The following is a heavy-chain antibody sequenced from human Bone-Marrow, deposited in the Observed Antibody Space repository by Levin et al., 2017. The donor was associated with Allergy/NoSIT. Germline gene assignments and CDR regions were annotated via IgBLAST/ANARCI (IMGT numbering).Heavy chain of an antibody. CDR2: IRHDGSTE. D-gene: IGHD3-22*01. CDR1: GFTFSDYG. J-gene: IGHJ1*01. Sequence: QAGGSLRLSCVASGFTFSDYGMHWVRQAPGKGLEWVAIIRHDGSTEYYAASVKGRFTISRDNPKNTLYLQMSSLRAEDTAVYYCARGDRDTWHYQRWGQGTLVTVSS. V-gene: IGHV3-30*02. CDR3: ARGDRDTWHYQR.